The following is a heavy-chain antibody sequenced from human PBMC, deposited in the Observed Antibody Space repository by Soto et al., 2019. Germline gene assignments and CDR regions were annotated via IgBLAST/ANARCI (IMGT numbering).Heavy chain of an antibody. J-gene: IGHJ6*02. CDR1: GYTFTGYY. CDR2: INPNSGGT. D-gene: IGHD5-12*01. V-gene: IGHV1-2*04. CDR3: ARDLNSGSATPAPSNYYYYGMDV. Sequence: ASVKVSCKASGYTFTGYYMHWVRQAPGQGLEWMGWINPNSGGTNYAQKFQGWVTMTRDTSISTAYMELSRLRSDDTAVYYCARDLNSGSATPAPSNYYYYGMDVWGQGTTVTVSS.